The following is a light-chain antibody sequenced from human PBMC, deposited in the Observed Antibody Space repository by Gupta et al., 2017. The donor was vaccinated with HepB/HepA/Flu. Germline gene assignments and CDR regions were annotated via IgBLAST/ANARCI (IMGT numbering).Light chain of an antibody. Sequence: EIVLTQSPATLSLSPGDRATLSCRASQTVITYLAWYQQKPGQSPRLLIYDISNRATGIPARFSGSGSGRXFTLSIXSIVPEDFAVYFVHQRENWGPTFGXGTKVEIK. J-gene: IGKJ4*01. V-gene: IGKV3-11*02. CDR1: QTVITY. CDR2: DIS. CDR3: HQRENWGPT.